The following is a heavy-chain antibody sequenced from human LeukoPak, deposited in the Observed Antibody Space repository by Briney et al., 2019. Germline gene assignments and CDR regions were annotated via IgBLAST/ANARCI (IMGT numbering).Heavy chain of an antibody. CDR1: GGSISSSSYY. D-gene: IGHD2-2*01. J-gene: IGHJ4*02. V-gene: IGHV4-39*07. CDR2: IYYSGST. CDR3: AGPYCSSTSCKVDY. Sequence: PSETLSLTCAVSGGSISSSSYYWGWIRQPPGKGLEWIGSIYYSGSTYYNPSLKSRVTISVDTSKNQFSLKLSSVTAADTAVYYCAGPYCSSTSCKVDYWGQGTLVTVSS.